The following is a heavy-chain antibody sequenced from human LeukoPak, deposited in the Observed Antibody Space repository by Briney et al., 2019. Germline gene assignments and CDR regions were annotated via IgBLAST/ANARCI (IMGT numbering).Heavy chain of an antibody. D-gene: IGHD3-10*01. J-gene: IGHJ4*02. Sequence: SETLSLTCTVSGYCISSGYYWSWIRQPAGKGLEWIGRIYTSGSTNYNPSLKSRVTMSVDTSKNQFSLKLSSVTAADTAVYYCARDEFYWGQGTLVTVSS. CDR3: ARDEFY. V-gene: IGHV4-4*07. CDR2: IYTSGST. CDR1: GYCISSGYY.